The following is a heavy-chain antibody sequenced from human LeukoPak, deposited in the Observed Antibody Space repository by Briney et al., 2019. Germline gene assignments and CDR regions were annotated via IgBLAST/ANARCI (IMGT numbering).Heavy chain of an antibody. Sequence: PGGSLRLSCAASGFTFSSYSMNWVRQAPGKGLEWVSSISSSSSYIYYADSVKGRFTISRDNAKNPLYLQMNSLRAEDTAVYYCPRDSGEPPPYFDYWGQGTLVTVSS. CDR3: PRDSGEPPPYFDY. J-gene: IGHJ4*02. CDR2: ISSSSSYI. V-gene: IGHV3-21*01. CDR1: GFTFSSYS. D-gene: IGHD3-10*01.